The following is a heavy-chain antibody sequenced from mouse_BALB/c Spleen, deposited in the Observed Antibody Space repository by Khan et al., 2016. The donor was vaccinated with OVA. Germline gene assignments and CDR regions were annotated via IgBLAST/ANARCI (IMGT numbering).Heavy chain of an antibody. J-gene: IGHJ2*01. CDR1: GYSITSDYA. CDR3: ARDYGSSYYYFDY. D-gene: IGHD1-1*01. Sequence: EVQLQESGPGLVKPSQSLSLTCTVTGYSITSDYAWNWIRQFPGNKLEWMGYISYSGSTSYNPSLKSRISITRDTSKNQFFLQLNSVTPEDTATYYCARDYGSSYYYFDYWCQGTTLTVSS. V-gene: IGHV3-2*02. CDR2: ISYSGST.